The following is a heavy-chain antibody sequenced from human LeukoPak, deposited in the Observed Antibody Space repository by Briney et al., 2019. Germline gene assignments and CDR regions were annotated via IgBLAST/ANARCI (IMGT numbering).Heavy chain of an antibody. CDR3: ARVLWGGNEGFDY. J-gene: IGHJ4*02. CDR1: GGTFSSYA. D-gene: IGHD4-23*01. V-gene: IGHV1-69*13. Sequence: SVKVSCKASGGTFSSYAISWVRQAPGQGLEWMGGIIPILGTANYAQKFQGRVTITADESTSTAYMELSSLRSEDTAVYYCARVLWGGNEGFDYWGQGTLVTVSS. CDR2: IIPILGTA.